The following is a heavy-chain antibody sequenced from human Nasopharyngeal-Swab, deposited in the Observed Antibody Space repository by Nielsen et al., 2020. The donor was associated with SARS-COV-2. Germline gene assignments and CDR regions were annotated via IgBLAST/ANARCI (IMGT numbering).Heavy chain of an antibody. CDR2: IRYDGSNK. CDR1: GFTFSSYG. J-gene: IGHJ4*02. CDR3: ARDLPVRGVHVR. Sequence: GESLKISCAASGFTFSSYGLHWVRQAPGKGLEWVAFIRYDGSNKYYADSVKGRFTISRDNSKNTLYLQMNSLRAEDTAVYYCARDLPVRGVHVRWGQGTLVTVSS. V-gene: IGHV3-30*02. D-gene: IGHD3-10*01.